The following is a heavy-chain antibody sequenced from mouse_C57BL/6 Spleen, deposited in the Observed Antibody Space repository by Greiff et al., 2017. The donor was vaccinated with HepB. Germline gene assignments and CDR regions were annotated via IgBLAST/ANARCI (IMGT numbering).Heavy chain of an antibody. CDR3: ARKVGDYGSSYEGFAY. CDR1: GYTFTSYW. D-gene: IGHD1-1*01. Sequence: QVQLQQPGAELVKPGASVKLSCKASGYTFTSYWMHWVKQRPGQGLEWIGMIHPNSGSTNYNEKFKSKATLTVDKSSSTAYMQLSSLTSEDSAVYYCARKVGDYGSSYEGFAYWGQRTLVTVSA. V-gene: IGHV1-64*01. CDR2: IHPNSGST. J-gene: IGHJ3*01.